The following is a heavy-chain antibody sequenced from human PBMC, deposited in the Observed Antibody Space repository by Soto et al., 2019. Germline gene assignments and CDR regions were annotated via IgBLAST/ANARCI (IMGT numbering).Heavy chain of an antibody. CDR1: GYTFTRYV. J-gene: IGHJ4*02. V-gene: IGHV1-18*04. D-gene: IGHD2-15*01. Sequence: GALVKVSFKASGYTFTRYVISWLRQAPGQGLEWMGWISAYNGNTNYAQKLQGRVTMTTDTSTSTAYMELRSLRSDDTAVYYCAREGGYCSGGSCYRTFDYWGQGTLVTVSS. CDR3: AREGGYCSGGSCYRTFDY. CDR2: ISAYNGNT.